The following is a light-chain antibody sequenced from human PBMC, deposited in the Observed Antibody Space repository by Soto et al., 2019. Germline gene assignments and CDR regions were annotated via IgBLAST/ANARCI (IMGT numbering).Light chain of an antibody. CDR3: LQYHDDSWT. Sequence: IPVSLSPSSLSASVGDRVTITCRPSQVISNDLVWYQQKPGKAPTLLIYAASNLQSGVPSRFRGSGSGTEFTLTVSSLQPEDFATYYCLQYHDDSWTFGQGTKVDIK. CDR1: QVISND. J-gene: IGKJ1*01. CDR2: AAS. V-gene: IGKV1-6*01.